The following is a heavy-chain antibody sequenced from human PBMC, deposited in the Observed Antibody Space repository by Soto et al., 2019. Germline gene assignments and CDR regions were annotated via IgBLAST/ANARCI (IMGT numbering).Heavy chain of an antibody. D-gene: IGHD2-2*01. Sequence: EVQLLESGGGLVQPGGSLRLSCAASGFSFSNCAMTWVRQPPGKGLEWVSGVTGNADRTYYADSVKGRFTIFRDNSKNTLYLQMNSLRAEDMAIYYCARDCSSSSCSVWKYWGQGVLVTVSS. CDR2: VTGNADRT. CDR3: ARDCSSSSCSVWKY. V-gene: IGHV3-23*01. CDR1: GFSFSNCA. J-gene: IGHJ4*02.